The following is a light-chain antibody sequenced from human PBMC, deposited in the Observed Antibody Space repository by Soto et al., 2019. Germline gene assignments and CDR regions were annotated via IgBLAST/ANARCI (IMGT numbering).Light chain of an antibody. CDR3: QQYNNYPRT. J-gene: IGKJ1*01. CDR1: QGINRW. V-gene: IGKV1D-16*01. Sequence: DIQMTQSPSSVSASLGDRVTITCRASQGINRWLACYQQKPGKAPKLLVYAASSLQSGVASRFSGSGSGTEFTLTISNLQPDDFATYFCQQYNNYPRTFGQGTKVDI. CDR2: AAS.